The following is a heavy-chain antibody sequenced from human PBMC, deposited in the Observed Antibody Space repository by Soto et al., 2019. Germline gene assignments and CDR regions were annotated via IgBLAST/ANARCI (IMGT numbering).Heavy chain of an antibody. Sequence: GGSLRLSCAASGFTFSSYGMHWVRQAPGKGLEWVAVIWYDGSNKYYADSVKGRFTISRDNSKNTLYLQMNSLRAEDTAVYYCARDLSSGTSLYYYYGMDVWGQGTTVTVSS. CDR2: IWYDGSNK. V-gene: IGHV3-33*01. CDR1: GFTFSSYG. J-gene: IGHJ6*02. CDR3: ARDLSSGTSLYYYYGMDV. D-gene: IGHD1-1*01.